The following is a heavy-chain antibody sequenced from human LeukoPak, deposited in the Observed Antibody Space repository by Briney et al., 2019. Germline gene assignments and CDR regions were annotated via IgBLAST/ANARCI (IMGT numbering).Heavy chain of an antibody. V-gene: IGHV3-49*04. CDR1: GFTFGDYA. Sequence: GGSLRLSCTASGFTFGDYAMSWVRQAPGKGLEWVGFIRSKAYGGTTEYAASVKGRFTTSRDDSKSIAYLQMNSLKTEDTAVYYCAREESSYYYYYMDVWGKGTTVTVSS. CDR2: IRSKAYGGTT. J-gene: IGHJ6*03. CDR3: AREESSYYYYYMDV. D-gene: IGHD6-19*01.